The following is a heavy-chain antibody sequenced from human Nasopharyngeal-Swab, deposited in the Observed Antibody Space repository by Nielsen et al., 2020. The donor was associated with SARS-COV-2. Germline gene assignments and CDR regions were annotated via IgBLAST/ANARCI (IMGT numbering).Heavy chain of an antibody. CDR3: ARADSSGYYETIDY. CDR2: INHSGST. CDR1: GGSFSGYY. J-gene: IGHJ4*02. V-gene: IGHV4-34*01. D-gene: IGHD3-22*01. Sequence: SETLSLTCAVYGGSFSGYYWSWIRQPPGKGLEWIGEINHSGSTNYNPSLKSRVTISVDTSKNQFSLKLSSVTAADTAAYYCARADSSGYYETIDYWGQGTLVTVSS.